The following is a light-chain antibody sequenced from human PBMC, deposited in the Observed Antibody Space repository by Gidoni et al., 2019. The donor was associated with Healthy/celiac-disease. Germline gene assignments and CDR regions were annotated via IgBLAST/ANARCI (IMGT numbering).Light chain of an antibody. Sequence: AIQMTQSPSSLSASVGDRVTITCRASQGIRNDLGWYQQKPGKAPKLLIYAASSLQSGVPSRFSGSGSGTDFTLTISSLQPEDFATYYWLQDYNYPRTFXXXTKVEIK. J-gene: IGKJ1*01. V-gene: IGKV1-6*01. CDR2: AAS. CDR1: QGIRND. CDR3: LQDYNYPRT.